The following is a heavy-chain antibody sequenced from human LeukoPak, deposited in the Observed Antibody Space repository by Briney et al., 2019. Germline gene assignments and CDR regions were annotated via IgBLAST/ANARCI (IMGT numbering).Heavy chain of an antibody. J-gene: IGHJ3*02. CDR2: ISYDGSNK. V-gene: IGHV3-30-3*01. CDR3: ARDYYDSRMANAFDI. Sequence: GGSLRLSCAASGFTLSSYAMHWVRQAPGKGLEWVAVISYDGSNKYYADSVKGRFTISRDNSKNTLYLQMNSLRAEDTAVYYCARDYYDSRMANAFDIWGQGTMVTVSS. D-gene: IGHD3-22*01. CDR1: GFTLSSYA.